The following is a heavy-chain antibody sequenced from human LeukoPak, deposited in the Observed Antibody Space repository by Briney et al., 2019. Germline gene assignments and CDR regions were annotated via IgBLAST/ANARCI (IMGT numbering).Heavy chain of an antibody. CDR2: ITTSGGNT. CDR1: GFIFRNYV. J-gene: IGHJ4*02. Sequence: GGSLRLSCAASGFIFRNYVMSWVRRAPGKGLEWVSAITTSGGNTYSADSVKGRFIISRDNSRNILYLQMNSLRAEDTAVYYCAKGGRLEWLVPFDYWGQGTLVTVSS. V-gene: IGHV3-23*01. D-gene: IGHD6-19*01. CDR3: AKGGRLEWLVPFDY.